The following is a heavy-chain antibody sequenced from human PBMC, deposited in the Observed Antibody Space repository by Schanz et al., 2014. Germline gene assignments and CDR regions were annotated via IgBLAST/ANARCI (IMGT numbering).Heavy chain of an antibody. D-gene: IGHD3-22*01. CDR2: ISYHGSER. J-gene: IGHJ4*02. CDR1: GFSFSDYG. CDR3: AKSYDTSGYSGFDY. Sequence: QVQLVESGGGVVQPGRSLRLSCAGSGFSFSDYGMHWVRQAPGRGLEWVAVISYHGSERYYADSVKGRFTISRDNSKNTLYLQMNSLRTEDTAVYFCAKSYDTSGYSGFDYWGQGTPVTVSS. V-gene: IGHV3-30*18.